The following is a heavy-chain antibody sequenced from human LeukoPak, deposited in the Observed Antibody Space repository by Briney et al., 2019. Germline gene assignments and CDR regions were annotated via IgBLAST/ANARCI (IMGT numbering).Heavy chain of an antibody. J-gene: IGHJ4*02. CDR1: GGSFSGYY. D-gene: IGHD6-13*01. CDR3: ARGIGYSSSWYGDY. Sequence: PSETLSLTCAVSGGSFSGYYWSWIRQPPGKGLEWIGEINHSGSTNYNPSLKSRVTISVDTSKNRFSLKLSSVTAADTAVYYCARGIGYSSSWYGDYWGQGTLVTVSS. CDR2: INHSGST. V-gene: IGHV4-34*01.